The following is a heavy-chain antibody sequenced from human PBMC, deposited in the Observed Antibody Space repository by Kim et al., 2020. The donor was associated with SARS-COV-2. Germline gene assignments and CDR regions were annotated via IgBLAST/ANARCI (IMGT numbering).Heavy chain of an antibody. CDR3: ARDDSGRAAAGTFSNYYYYGMDV. D-gene: IGHD6-13*01. CDR2: INTNTGNP. CDR1: GYTFTSYA. J-gene: IGHJ6*02. Sequence: ASVKVSCKASGYTFTSYAMNWVRQAPGQGLEWMGWINTNTGNPTYAQGFTGRFVFSLDTSVSTAYLQISSLKAEDTAVYYCARDDSGRAAAGTFSNYYYYGMDVWGQGTTVTVSS. V-gene: IGHV7-4-1*02.